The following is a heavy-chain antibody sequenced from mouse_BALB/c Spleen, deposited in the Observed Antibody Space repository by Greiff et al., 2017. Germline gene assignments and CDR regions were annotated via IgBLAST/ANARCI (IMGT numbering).Heavy chain of an antibody. CDR3: ARGEVYYRFIDE. CDR2: ISSCSGYT. J-gene: IGHJ2*01. V-gene: IGHV5-9-4*01. Sequence: EVQVVESGGGLVKPGGSLKLSCAASGFTFSRYAMSWVRQYPEKGLEWVAEISSCSGYTYYPDTVTGRYTISRDNARNILYMQVSSLRSEDTAMYYCARGEVYYRFIDERGQGNTVTGSS. D-gene: IGHD2-14*01. CDR1: GFTFSRYA.